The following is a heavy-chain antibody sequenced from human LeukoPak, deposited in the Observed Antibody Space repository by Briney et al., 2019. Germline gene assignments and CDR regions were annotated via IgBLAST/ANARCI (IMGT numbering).Heavy chain of an antibody. D-gene: IGHD6-13*01. J-gene: IGHJ4*02. V-gene: IGHV4-34*01. CDR2: INHSGST. Sequence: SETLSLTCAVYGGSSSGYYWSWIRQPPGKGLEWIGEINHSGSTNYNPSLKSRVTISVDTSKNQFSLKLSSVTAADTAVYYYARAGRARRDGIAGYWGQGTLVTVSS. CDR1: GGSSSGYY. CDR3: ARAGRARRDGIAGY.